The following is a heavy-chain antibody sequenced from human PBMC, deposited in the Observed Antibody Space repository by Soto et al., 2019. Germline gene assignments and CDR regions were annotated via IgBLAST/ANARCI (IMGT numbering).Heavy chain of an antibody. CDR3: ARCSSGWSREDY. V-gene: IGHV4-61*01. J-gene: IGHJ4*02. CDR1: GGSVSSGSYY. D-gene: IGHD6-19*01. CDR2: IYYSGST. Sequence: TLSLTCTFSGGSVSSGSYYWSWIRQPPGKGLEWIGYIYYSGSTNYNPSLKSRVTISVDTSKNQFSLKLSSVTAADTAVYYCARCSSGWSREDYWGQGTLVTVSS.